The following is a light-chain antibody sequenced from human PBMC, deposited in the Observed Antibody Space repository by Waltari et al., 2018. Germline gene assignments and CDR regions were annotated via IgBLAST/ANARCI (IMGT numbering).Light chain of an antibody. V-gene: IGLV1-40*01. CDR3: QSCDSGLNAFYV. J-gene: IGLJ1*01. Sequence: QSVLTQPPSVSGAPGQRVNIPCTGSSSHIRAGYDVPWYQHLPGTAPKLLIYGNSNRPSGVPDRFSASKSGTSASLVITGLQAEDEADYYCQSCDSGLNAFYVFGTGTKVTVL. CDR2: GNS. CDR1: SSHIRAGYD.